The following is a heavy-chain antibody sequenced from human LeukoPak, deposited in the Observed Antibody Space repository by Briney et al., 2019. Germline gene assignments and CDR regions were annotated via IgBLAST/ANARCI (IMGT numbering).Heavy chain of an antibody. J-gene: IGHJ3*02. V-gene: IGHV3-30*18. CDR1: GFTFSSYG. CDR2: ISYDGSNK. Sequence: PGGSLRLSCAASGFTFSSYGMHWVRQASGKGLEWVAVISYDGSNKYYADSVKGRFTISRDNSKNTLYLQMNSLRAEDTDVYYCAKDAFDIWGQGTMVTVSS. CDR3: AKDAFDI.